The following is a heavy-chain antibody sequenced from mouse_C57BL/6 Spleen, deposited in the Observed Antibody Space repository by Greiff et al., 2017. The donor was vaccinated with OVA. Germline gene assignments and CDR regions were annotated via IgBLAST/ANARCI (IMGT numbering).Heavy chain of an antibody. CDR2: IDPSASYT. CDR3: ARGAIYDGYYDYAMDY. V-gene: IGHV1-50*01. CDR1: GYTFTSYW. J-gene: IGHJ4*01. D-gene: IGHD2-3*01. Sequence: QVQLQQPGAELVKPGASVKLSCKASGYTFTSYWMQWVKQRPGQGLEWIGEIDPSASYTNYNQKFKGKATLTVDTSSSTAYMQLSSLTSEDSAVYYCARGAIYDGYYDYAMDYWGQGTSVTVSS.